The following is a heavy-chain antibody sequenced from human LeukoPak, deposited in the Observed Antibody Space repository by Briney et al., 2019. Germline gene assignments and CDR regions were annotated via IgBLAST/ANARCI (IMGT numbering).Heavy chain of an antibody. CDR3: ARDRKQWLAYYYYYYMDV. CDR2: INWNGGST. Sequence: GGSLRLSCAASGFTFDDYGMSWVRQAPGKGLEWVSGINWNGGSTGYADSVKGRFTISRDNAKNSLYLQMNSLRAEDTALYYCARDRKQWLAYYYYYYMDVWGKGTTVTVSS. V-gene: IGHV3-20*04. D-gene: IGHD6-19*01. J-gene: IGHJ6*03. CDR1: GFTFDDYG.